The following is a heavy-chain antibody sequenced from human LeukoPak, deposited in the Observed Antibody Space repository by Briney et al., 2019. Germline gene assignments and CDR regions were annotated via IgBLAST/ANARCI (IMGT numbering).Heavy chain of an antibody. CDR1: GYTFTSYG. Sequence: ASVKVSCKASGYTFTSYGISWVRQAPGQGLEWMGWISAYNGNTNYAQKFQGRVTITTDESTSTAYMELSSLRSEDTAVYYCARVGYDFWSGSYDAFDIWGQGTMVTVSS. V-gene: IGHV1-18*01. D-gene: IGHD3-3*01. CDR2: ISAYNGNT. CDR3: ARVGYDFWSGSYDAFDI. J-gene: IGHJ3*02.